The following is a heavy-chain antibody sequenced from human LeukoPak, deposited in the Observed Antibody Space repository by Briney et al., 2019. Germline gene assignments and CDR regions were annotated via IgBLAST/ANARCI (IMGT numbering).Heavy chain of an antibody. D-gene: IGHD4-17*01. CDR3: VRGSYGAYDY. V-gene: IGHV3-21*01. CDR2: ISSDSSYI. J-gene: IGHJ4*02. CDR1: GFNFNTYT. Sequence: GGSLRLSCAASGFNFNTYTMNWVRQAPGKGLEWVSSISSDSSYIYYADAVHGRFTVSRDNAKYLLYLQMNSLRAEDTAVYYCVRGSYGAYDYWGQGRLVTVSS.